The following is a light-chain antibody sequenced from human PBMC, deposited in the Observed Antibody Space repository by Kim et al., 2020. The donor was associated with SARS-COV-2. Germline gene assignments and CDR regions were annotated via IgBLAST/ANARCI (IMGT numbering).Light chain of an antibody. CDR3: AAWDDSLNGPV. CDR2: SNN. CDR1: SSNIGSNP. J-gene: IGLJ2*01. V-gene: IGLV1-44*01. Sequence: GQRVTISCSGSSSNIGSNPVNWYQQLPGTAPNLLIYSNNQRPSGVPGRFSGSKSGTSASLAISGLQSEDEADYYCAAWDDSLNGPVFGGGTQLTVL.